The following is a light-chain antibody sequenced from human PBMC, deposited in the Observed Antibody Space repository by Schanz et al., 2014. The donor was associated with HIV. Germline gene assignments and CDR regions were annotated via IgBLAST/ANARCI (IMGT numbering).Light chain of an antibody. J-gene: IGLJ2*01. V-gene: IGLV2-14*01. Sequence: QSALTQPASVSGSPGQSITISCTGTNSDVGANNYVSWYRQHPGKAPKLVIYDVSNRPSGVSTRFSGSKSDNTASLTISGLQAEDEADYYCCSYAHRSMSVVFGGGTKLTVL. CDR2: DVS. CDR1: NSDVGANNY. CDR3: CSYAHRSMSVV.